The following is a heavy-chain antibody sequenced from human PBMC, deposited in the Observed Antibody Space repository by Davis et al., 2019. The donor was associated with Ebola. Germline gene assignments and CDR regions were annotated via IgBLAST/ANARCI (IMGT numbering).Heavy chain of an antibody. CDR3: ARDDSGSYYRALVY. D-gene: IGHD1-26*01. CDR2: TNHDQSGA. J-gene: IGHJ4*02. V-gene: IGHV3-74*01. CDR1: GSTFSDYW. Sequence: PGGSLRPSCAPPGSTFSDYWMHWVRQAPGKRLVWVSRTNHDQSGANYADSVKGRFTISRDNAKNTLYLQMNSLRVEDTAVYYCARDDSGSYYRALVYWGQGTLVTVSS.